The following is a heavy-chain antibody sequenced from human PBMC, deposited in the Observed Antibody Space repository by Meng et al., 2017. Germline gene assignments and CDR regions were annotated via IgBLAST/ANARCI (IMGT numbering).Heavy chain of an antibody. Sequence: SETLSLTCAVSGGSISSSNWWSWVRQPPGKGLEWIGYIYYSGSTNYNPSLKSRVTISVDTSKNQFSLKLSSVTAADTAVYYCARHGRYYDSSGYYYYYGMDVWGQGTTVTVSS. D-gene: IGHD3-22*01. J-gene: IGHJ6*02. CDR1: GGSISSSNW. V-gene: IGHV4-4*02. CDR3: ARHGRYYDSSGYYYYYGMDV. CDR2: IYYSGST.